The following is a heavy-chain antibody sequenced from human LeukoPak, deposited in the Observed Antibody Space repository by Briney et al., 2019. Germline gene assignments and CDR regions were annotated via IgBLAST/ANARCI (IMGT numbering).Heavy chain of an antibody. CDR3: ARGHDSSSWYRYGVESGRYFDY. CDR2: INHSGST. J-gene: IGHJ4*02. CDR1: GGSFSGYY. Sequence: SETLSLTCAVYGGSFSGYYWSWIRQPPGKGLEWIGEINHSGSTNYNPSLKSRVTISVDTSKNQFSLKLSSVTAADTAVYYCARGHDSSSWYRYGVESGRYFDYWGQGTLVTVSS. D-gene: IGHD6-13*01. V-gene: IGHV4-34*01.